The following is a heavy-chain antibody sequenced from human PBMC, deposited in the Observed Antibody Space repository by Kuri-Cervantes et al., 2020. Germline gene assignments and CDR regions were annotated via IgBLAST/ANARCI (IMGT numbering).Heavy chain of an antibody. CDR2: ISYDGSNK. J-gene: IGHJ4*02. CDR1: GFTFSSYG. V-gene: IGHV3-30*19. D-gene: IGHD2-2*01. Sequence: GGSLKISCAASGFTFSSYGMHWVRQAPGKGLEWVAVISYDGSNKYYADSVKGRFTISRDNSKNTLYLQMNSLRAEDTAVYYCARSRYCSSTSCYAGRGYYFDYWGQGTLVTVSS. CDR3: ARSRYCSSTSCYAGRGYYFDY.